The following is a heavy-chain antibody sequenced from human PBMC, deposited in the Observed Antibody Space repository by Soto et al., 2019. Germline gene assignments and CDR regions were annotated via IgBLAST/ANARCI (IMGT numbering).Heavy chain of an antibody. J-gene: IGHJ4*02. D-gene: IGHD5-12*01. Sequence: SETLSLTCTVSGGSISSYYWSWIRQPPGKGLEWIGYIYYSGSTNYNPSLKSRVTISVDTSKNQFSLKLSSVTAADTAVYYCARQGYSGYEGFDYWGQGTLVTVSS. V-gene: IGHV4-59*08. CDR1: GGSISSYY. CDR3: ARQGYSGYEGFDY. CDR2: IYYSGST.